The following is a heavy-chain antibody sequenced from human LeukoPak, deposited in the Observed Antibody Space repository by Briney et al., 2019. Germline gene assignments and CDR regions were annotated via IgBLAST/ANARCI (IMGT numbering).Heavy chain of an antibody. CDR3: AKDAQRGFDYSNSLEH. J-gene: IGHJ5*02. CDR2: ITSAGRAI. D-gene: IGHD4-11*01. V-gene: IGHV3-11*01. CDR1: GFTFSDFY. Sequence: GGSLRLSCAASGFTFSDFYMSWIRQAPGKGLEWVSYITSAGRAIYYADSVQGRFTISRDNARNSLYLQMNGLRAEDTAVYYCAKDAQRGFDYSNSLEHWGQGSLVIVSS.